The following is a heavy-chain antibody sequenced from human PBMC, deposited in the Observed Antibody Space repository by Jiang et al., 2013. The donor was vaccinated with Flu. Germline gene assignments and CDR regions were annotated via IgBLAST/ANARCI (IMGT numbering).Heavy chain of an antibody. J-gene: IGHJ5*02. Sequence: VKPTQTLTLTCTFSGFSLSTSGMCVSWIRQPPGKALEWLALIDWDDDKYYSTSLKTRLTISKDTSKNQVVLTMTNMDPVDTATYYCARIWSGSGSYFPGAGFDPWGQGTLVTVSS. CDR3: ARIWSGSGSYFPGAGFDP. D-gene: IGHD3-10*01. CDR2: IDWDDDK. V-gene: IGHV2-70*01. CDR1: GFSLSTSGMC.